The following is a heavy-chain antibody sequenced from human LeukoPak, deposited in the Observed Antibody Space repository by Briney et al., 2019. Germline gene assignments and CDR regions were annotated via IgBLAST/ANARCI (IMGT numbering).Heavy chain of an antibody. V-gene: IGHV3-30*02. D-gene: IGHD3-22*01. CDR1: GFSFRSYG. CDR2: IRYDGSNK. Sequence: GGSLRLSCAASGFSFRSYGMHWVRQAPGKGLEWVAFIRYDGSNKYYADSVKGRFTISRDNSKNTLYLQMNSLRAEDTAVYYCARDLDYDSSGNDAFDTWGQGTMVTVSS. J-gene: IGHJ3*02. CDR3: ARDLDYDSSGNDAFDT.